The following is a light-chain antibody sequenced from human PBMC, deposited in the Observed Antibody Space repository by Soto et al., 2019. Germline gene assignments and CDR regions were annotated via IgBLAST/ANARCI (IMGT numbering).Light chain of an antibody. CDR1: SGSIASNY. V-gene: IGLV6-57*04. Sequence: NFMLTQPHSVSESPGKTVTISCTRSSGSIASNYVQWYQQRPGSAPTTVMYEDNQRPSGVPDRFSGSIDSSSNSASLTMSGLKTGDEADYYCQSYESSSLTFGGGTKLTVL. CDR3: QSYESSSLT. CDR2: EDN. J-gene: IGLJ2*01.